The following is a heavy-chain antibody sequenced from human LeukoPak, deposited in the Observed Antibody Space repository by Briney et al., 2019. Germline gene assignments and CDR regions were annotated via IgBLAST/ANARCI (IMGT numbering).Heavy chain of an antibody. V-gene: IGHV3-74*01. CDR1: GFTSSKYW. CDR3: ATKQWLAPPPDS. CDR2: INTDGTVT. D-gene: IGHD6-19*01. J-gene: IGHJ4*02. Sequence: GGSLRLSCAPSGFTSSKYWTLGVCQAPGKGLESVSRINTDGTVTTYADSVKGRFTVSRDNADNTMFLQMNSVRDEDTAVYYCATKQWLAPPPDSWGQGTPVTVSS.